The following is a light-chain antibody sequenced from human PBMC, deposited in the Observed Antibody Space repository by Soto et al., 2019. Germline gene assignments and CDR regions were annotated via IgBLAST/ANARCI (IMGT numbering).Light chain of an antibody. CDR2: EVT. CDR1: SSDVGCYNY. V-gene: IGLV2-14*01. CDR3: KSRTTRNTLV. J-gene: IGLJ3*02. Sequence: QSALTQPASVSGSPGQSITISCTGTSSDVGCYNYVSWYQQHPGKAPKLIIYEVTHRPSGVSSRFYGSRSGNTASLTISGLQAEDEADYYCKSRTTRNTLVFGGGTKLTVL.